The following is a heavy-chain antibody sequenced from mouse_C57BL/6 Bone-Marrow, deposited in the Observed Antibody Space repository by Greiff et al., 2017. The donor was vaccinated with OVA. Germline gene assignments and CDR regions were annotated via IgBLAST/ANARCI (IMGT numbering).Heavy chain of an antibody. CDR1: GYAFTNYL. V-gene: IGHV1-54*01. Sequence: QVQLQQSGAELVRPGTSVKVSCKASGYAFTNYLIEWVKQRPGQGLEWIGVINPGSGGTNYNEKFKGKATLTADKSSSTASMQLSSLTSEDSAVYFCARSELTGSSFDYWGQGTTLTVSS. J-gene: IGHJ2*01. CDR3: ARSELTGSSFDY. D-gene: IGHD4-1*01. CDR2: INPGSGGT.